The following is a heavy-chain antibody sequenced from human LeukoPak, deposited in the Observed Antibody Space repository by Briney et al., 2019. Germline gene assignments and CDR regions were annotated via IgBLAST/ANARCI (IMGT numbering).Heavy chain of an antibody. Sequence: PSETLSLTCAVYGGSFSGYYWSWIRQPPGKGLEWLGEINHSGSTNYNPSLKSRVTISVDTSKNQFSLKLSSLTAADTAVYYCARERGYSGYDGYFDYWGQGTLVTVSS. CDR1: GGSFSGYY. CDR3: ARERGYSGYDGYFDY. D-gene: IGHD5-12*01. V-gene: IGHV4-34*01. J-gene: IGHJ4*02. CDR2: INHSGST.